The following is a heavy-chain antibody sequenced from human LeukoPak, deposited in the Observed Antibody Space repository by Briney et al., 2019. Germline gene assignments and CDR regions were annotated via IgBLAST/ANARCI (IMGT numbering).Heavy chain of an antibody. J-gene: IGHJ6*02. CDR1: GGSISSGGYS. D-gene: IGHD4-17*01. CDR3: ARGRTTVTTKVKDYGMDV. CDR2: IYHSGST. Sequence: SETLSLTCAVSGGSISSGGYSWGWIRQPPGKGLEWIGYIYHSGSTYYNPSLKSRVTISVDRSKNQFSLKLSSVTAADTAVYYCARGRTTVTTKVKDYGMDVWGQGTTVTVSS. V-gene: IGHV4-30-2*01.